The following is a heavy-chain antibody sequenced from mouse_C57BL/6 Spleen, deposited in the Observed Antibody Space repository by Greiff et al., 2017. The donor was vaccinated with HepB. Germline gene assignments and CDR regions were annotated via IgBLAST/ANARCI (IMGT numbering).Heavy chain of an antibody. CDR3: ARRAFYFDY. D-gene: IGHD3-3*01. Sequence: VQLKQSGPELVKPGASVKISCKASGYTFTDYYMNWVKQSHGKSLEWIGDINPNNGGTSYNQKFKGKATLTVDKSSSTAYMELRSLTSEDSAVYYCARRAFYFDYWGQGTTLTVSS. CDR2: INPNNGGT. V-gene: IGHV1-26*01. J-gene: IGHJ2*01. CDR1: GYTFTDYY.